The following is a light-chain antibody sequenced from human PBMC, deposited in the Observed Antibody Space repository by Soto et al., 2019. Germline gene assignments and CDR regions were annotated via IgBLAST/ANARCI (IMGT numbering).Light chain of an antibody. CDR1: QGLSSY. V-gene: IGKV1-9*01. CDR3: QLANLYPLT. Sequence: NQTPSTLSASVRDRVTIPCRASQGLSSYLALYQQKPGKAPKLLIYAASTLQSGVPSRFSGSESGTDFTLTFSSRHLEDFATYDCQLANLYPLTFGGGTKV. CDR2: AAS. J-gene: IGKJ4*01.